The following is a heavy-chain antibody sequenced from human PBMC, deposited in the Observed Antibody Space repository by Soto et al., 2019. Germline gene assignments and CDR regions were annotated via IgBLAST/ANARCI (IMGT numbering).Heavy chain of an antibody. J-gene: IGHJ4*02. CDR3: ARLEGSGASDY. CDR2: MSVTENT. V-gene: IGHV4-4*07. D-gene: IGHD6-6*01. CDR1: GASISDYY. Sequence: QVQLLESGPGLVRPSETLSLICNVSGASISDYYWTWIRQPAGGGLEWIGRMSVTENTNYNPSLEGRVTMSVDTPRNQFYLQLTSVTAADTARYYCARLEGSGASDYWGQGTPVTVSS.